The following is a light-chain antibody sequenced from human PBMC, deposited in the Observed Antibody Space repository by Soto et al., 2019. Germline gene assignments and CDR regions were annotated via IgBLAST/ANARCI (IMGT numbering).Light chain of an antibody. CDR3: QQSYIAPLT. CDR2: AAS. V-gene: IGKV1-39*01. J-gene: IGKJ4*01. CDR1: QSVTTY. Sequence: DIQMTQSPSSLSASVGDRVTISCRASQSVTTYLNWYQQKPGKAPKVLIYAASSLQSGVPSRFSRSGSWTDFTLTISSLQPEDFATYYCQQSYIAPLTFGGGTKVEIK.